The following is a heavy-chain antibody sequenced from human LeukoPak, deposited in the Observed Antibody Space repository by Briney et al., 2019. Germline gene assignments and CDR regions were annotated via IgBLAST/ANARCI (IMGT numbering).Heavy chain of an antibody. V-gene: IGHV4-59*08. CDR3: ARGRDARIKVAVADTPLTNFDY. D-gene: IGHD6-19*01. CDR2: IYYSGST. Sequence: SETLSLTCTVSGGSISSYYWSWIRQPPGKGLEWIGYIYYSGSTNYNPSLKSRVTISVDTSKNQFSLKLSSVTAADTAVYYCARGRDARIKVAVADTPLTNFDYWGQGTLVTVSS. CDR1: GGSISSYY. J-gene: IGHJ4*02.